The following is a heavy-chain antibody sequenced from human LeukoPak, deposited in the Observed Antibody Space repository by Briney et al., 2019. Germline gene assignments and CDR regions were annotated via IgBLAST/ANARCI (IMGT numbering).Heavy chain of an antibody. CDR2: IYYSGST. CDR1: GGSISSGDYY. CDR3: ARGDVYYDSSGYYRPPDAFDI. J-gene: IGHJ3*02. D-gene: IGHD3-22*01. Sequence: PSQTLSLTCTVSGGSISSGDYYWSWIRQPPGKGLEWIGYIYYSGSTYYNPSLKSRVTISVGTSKNQSSLKLSSVTAADTAVYYCARGDVYYDSSGYYRPPDAFDIWGQGTMVTVSS. V-gene: IGHV4-30-4*08.